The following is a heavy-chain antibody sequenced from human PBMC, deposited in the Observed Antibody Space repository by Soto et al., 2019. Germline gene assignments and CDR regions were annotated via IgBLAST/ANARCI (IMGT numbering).Heavy chain of an antibody. D-gene: IGHD2-21*02. CDR3: ARQRVTYSGYYYGMDV. CDR1: GGSFSRSSYY. CDR2: IYYSGST. V-gene: IGHV4-39*01. Sequence: TPEALSLTCNVSGGSFSRSSYYLCCMRHPRGDVADCIGCIYYSGSTYYNPSPKRRVTLYVDTAKSQCSLKLRSVTAAETGVCYCARQRVTYSGYYYGMDVGGKETTVTVS. J-gene: IGHJ6*04.